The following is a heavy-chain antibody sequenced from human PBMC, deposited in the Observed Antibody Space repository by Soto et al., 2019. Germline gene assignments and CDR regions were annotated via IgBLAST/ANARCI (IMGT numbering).Heavy chain of an antibody. D-gene: IGHD3-10*01. Sequence: QVQLQESGPGLVKPSQTLSLTCTVSGGSINSGDYYWSWIRQPPGKGQEWIGYIYYSGSTYYNPSLKSRVTTPVDTSKNQFSLKLRSVTAADTAVYYCARGGDACNYRVGLDVWGQGPTVTVSS. CDR2: IYYSGST. CDR3: ARGGDACNYRVGLDV. CDR1: GGSINSGDYY. J-gene: IGHJ6*02. V-gene: IGHV4-30-4*01.